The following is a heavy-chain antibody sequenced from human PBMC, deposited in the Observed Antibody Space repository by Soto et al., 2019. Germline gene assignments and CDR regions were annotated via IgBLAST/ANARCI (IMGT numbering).Heavy chain of an antibody. CDR1: GGTFSSYA. D-gene: IGHD6-6*01. Sequence: QVPLVQSGAEVKKPGSSVKVSCKASGGTFSSYAISWVRQAPGQGLEWMGGIIPIFGTANYAQKFQGRVTITADESTSTAYMELSSLRSEDTAVYYCARGHEYSSSSVGDYYYYYGMDVWGQGTTVTVSS. CDR2: IIPIFGTA. CDR3: ARGHEYSSSSVGDYYYYYGMDV. V-gene: IGHV1-69*01. J-gene: IGHJ6*02.